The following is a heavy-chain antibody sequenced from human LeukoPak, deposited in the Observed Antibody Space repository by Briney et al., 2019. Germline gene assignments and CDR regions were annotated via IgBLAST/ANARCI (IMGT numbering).Heavy chain of an antibody. CDR3: ARVRSRILWFGELFPPRYFDY. J-gene: IGHJ4*02. CDR1: GGSFSGYY. D-gene: IGHD3-10*01. V-gene: IGHV4-34*01. Sequence: SETLSLTCAVYGGSFSGYYWSWTRQPPGKGLEWIGEINHSGSTNYNPSLKSRVTISVDTSKNQFSLKLSSVTAADTAVYYCARVRSRILWFGELFPPRYFDYWGQGTLVTVSS. CDR2: INHSGST.